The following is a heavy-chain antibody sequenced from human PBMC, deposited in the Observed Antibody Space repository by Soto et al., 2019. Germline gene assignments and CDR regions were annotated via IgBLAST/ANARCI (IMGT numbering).Heavy chain of an antibody. CDR3: ARTVTNSGYDQGAFDY. CDR2: IIPILGIA. CDR1: GGTFSSYT. J-gene: IGHJ4*02. D-gene: IGHD5-12*01. V-gene: IGHV1-69*02. Sequence: QVQLVQSGAEVKKPGSSVKVSCKASGGTFSSYTISWVRQAPGQGLEWMGRIIPILGIANYAQKFQGRVTITADKSTSTAYMELSSLRSEDTAVYYCARTVTNSGYDQGAFDYWGQGTLVTVSS.